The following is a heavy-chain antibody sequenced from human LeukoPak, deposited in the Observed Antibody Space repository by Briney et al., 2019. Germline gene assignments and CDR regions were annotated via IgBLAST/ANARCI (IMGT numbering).Heavy chain of an antibody. CDR3: ARDPPYSSVARRFDY. Sequence: ASVKVSCKASGYTFTSYYIHWVRQAPGQGLEWMGIINPSGGSTSYAQKFQGRVTMTTTTSTSTVYMELSSLKSEDTAVYYCARDPPYSSVARRFDYWGQGTLVTVSS. V-gene: IGHV1-46*01. D-gene: IGHD6-19*01. J-gene: IGHJ4*02. CDR1: GYTFTSYY. CDR2: INPSGGST.